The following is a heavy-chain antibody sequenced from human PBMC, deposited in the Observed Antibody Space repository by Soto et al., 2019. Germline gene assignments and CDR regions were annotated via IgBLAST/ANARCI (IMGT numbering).Heavy chain of an antibody. CDR3: ARCELFSFFWCVILPSFFDF. CDR2: IYYSGST. CDR1: GGSISSSSYY. Sequence: SETLSLTCTVSGGSISSSSYYWGWIRQPPGKGLEWIGSIYYSGSTYYNPSLKSRVTISVDTSKNQFSLKLSAVTAADRAVYYCARCELFSFFWCVILPSFFDFWAQGTLVTVSS. J-gene: IGHJ4*02. D-gene: IGHD3-3*01. V-gene: IGHV4-39*01.